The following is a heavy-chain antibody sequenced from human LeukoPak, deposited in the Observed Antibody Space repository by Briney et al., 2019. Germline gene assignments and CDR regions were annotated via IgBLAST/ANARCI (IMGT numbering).Heavy chain of an antibody. CDR1: GGSISSGSYY. V-gene: IGHV4-61*02. D-gene: IGHD3-22*01. J-gene: IGHJ4*02. Sequence: SQTLSLTCTVSGGSISSGSYYWSWIRQPAGKGLEWIGRIYTSGSTNYNPSLKSRVTISVDTSKNQFSLKLSSVTAADAAVYYCARTVVSLPFDYWGQGTLVTVSS. CDR2: IYTSGST. CDR3: ARTVVSLPFDY.